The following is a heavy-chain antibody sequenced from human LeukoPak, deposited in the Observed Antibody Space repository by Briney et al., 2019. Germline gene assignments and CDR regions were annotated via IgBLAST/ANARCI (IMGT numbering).Heavy chain of an antibody. D-gene: IGHD3-16*01. CDR2: VNLHGST. J-gene: IGHJ4*02. CDR3: AREGGHFRPVVY. CDR1: GGSISNTNW. V-gene: IGHV4-4*02. Sequence: PSETLSLTCGASGGSISNTNWWTCVRQPPGKGLEGIGEVNLHGSTNYNPSLKSRAAIAENNSRNHILLKLTPVTAADTAVYYFAREGGHFRPVVYSGQGTLVTVAS.